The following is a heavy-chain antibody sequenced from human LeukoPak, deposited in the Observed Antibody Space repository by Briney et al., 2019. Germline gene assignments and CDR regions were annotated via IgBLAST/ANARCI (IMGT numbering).Heavy chain of an antibody. J-gene: IGHJ6*03. Sequence: SETLSLTCTVSGGSISSGGYYWSWIRQHPGKGLEWIGYIYYSGSTYYNPSLKSRVTISVDTSKNQFSLKLSSVTAADTAVYYCARDLTGTTDRYYHYMDVWGKGTTVTVSS. CDR2: IYYSGST. V-gene: IGHV4-31*03. CDR3: ARDLTGTTDRYYHYMDV. D-gene: IGHD1-7*01. CDR1: GGSISSGGYY.